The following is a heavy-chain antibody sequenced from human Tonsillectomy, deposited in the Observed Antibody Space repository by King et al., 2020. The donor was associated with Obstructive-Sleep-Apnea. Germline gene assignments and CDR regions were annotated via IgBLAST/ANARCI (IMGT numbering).Heavy chain of an antibody. Sequence: LQLQESGPGLVKPSETLSLTCTVSGGSISSSSYYWGWIRQPPGKGLEWIGSIYYSWSTYYNPSLNSRVTISVDTSKNQFSPKLSSVTAADTAVYYCARDRFKDYYGSGSFTWGQGTLVTVSS. D-gene: IGHD3-10*01. CDR2: IYYSWST. V-gene: IGHV4-39*07. CDR3: ARDRFKDYYGSGSFT. CDR1: GGSISSSSYY. J-gene: IGHJ4*02.